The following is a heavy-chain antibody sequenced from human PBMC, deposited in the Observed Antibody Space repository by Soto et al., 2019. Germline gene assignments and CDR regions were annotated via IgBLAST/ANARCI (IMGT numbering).Heavy chain of an antibody. D-gene: IGHD5-12*01. V-gene: IGHV4-59*01. CDR1: GGSISSYY. Sequence: QVQLQESGPGLVKPSETLSLTCTVSGGSISSYYWSWIRQPPGKGLEWIGYIYYSGSTNYNPSLKSRVTISVDTSKNQFSLKLSSVTAADTAVYYCATGERRWLHPYFDYWGQGTLVTVSS. CDR3: ATGERRWLHPYFDY. CDR2: IYYSGST. J-gene: IGHJ4*02.